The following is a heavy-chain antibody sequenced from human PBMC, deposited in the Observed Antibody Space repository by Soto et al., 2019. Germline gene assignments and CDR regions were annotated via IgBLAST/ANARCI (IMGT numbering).Heavy chain of an antibody. D-gene: IGHD2-15*01. CDR1: GGTFSSYA. CDR2: IIPIFGTA. V-gene: IGHV1-69*01. J-gene: IGHJ6*02. Sequence: QVQLVQSGAEVKKPGSSVKVSCKASGGTFSSYAISWVRQAPGQGLEWMGGIIPIFGTANYAQKFQGRVTITADESTSPAYRELSSLRADDTAVYYCARLVRAGRNLPLQSYYYYYGMDVWGQGTTVTVSS. CDR3: ARLVRAGRNLPLQSYYYYYGMDV.